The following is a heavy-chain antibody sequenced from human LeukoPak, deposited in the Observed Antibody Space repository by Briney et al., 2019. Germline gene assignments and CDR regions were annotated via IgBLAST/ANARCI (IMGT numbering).Heavy chain of an antibody. Sequence: GGSLRLSCAASGFTFSTYVMVWVRRAPEKGLEWVSSISVSGSNTFYTDSVKGRFTISRDNSKNTLYLQMNSLRAEDTAVYYCAKVRAGIAGGFDYWGQGTLVTVSS. J-gene: IGHJ4*02. V-gene: IGHV3-23*01. D-gene: IGHD1-20*01. CDR1: GFTFSTYV. CDR3: AKVRAGIAGGFDY. CDR2: ISVSGSNT.